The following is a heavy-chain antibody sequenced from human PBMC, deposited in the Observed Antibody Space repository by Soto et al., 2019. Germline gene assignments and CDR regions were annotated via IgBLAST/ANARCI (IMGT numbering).Heavy chain of an antibody. CDR2: LYSSGKT. J-gene: IGHJ1*01. V-gene: IGHV4-39*01. D-gene: IGHD4-4*01. CDR1: GGSVRSSGYY. CDR3: SRWSPQTTITSFDH. Sequence: SETLSLTCTVSGGSVRSSGYYWAWIRQPPGKGLEWIGSLYSSGKTYRNPSLKSRVTMSDDTSKNQLSLRLSSVTAADTAVYYCSRWSPQTTITSFDHRGQGTPVIVSS.